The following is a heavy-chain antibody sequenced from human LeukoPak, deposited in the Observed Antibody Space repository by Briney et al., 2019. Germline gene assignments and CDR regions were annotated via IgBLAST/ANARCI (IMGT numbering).Heavy chain of an antibody. J-gene: IGHJ4*02. V-gene: IGHV3-30-3*01. Sequence: GGSLRLSCAASGFTFSSYAMHWVRQVPGNVLEWVAVISYDGSNKYYADSVKGRFTISRDNSKNTLYLQMNSLRAEDTAVYYCARDPGFGDVSSGWDYFDYWGQGTLVTVSS. CDR2: ISYDGSNK. CDR3: ARDPGFGDVSSGWDYFDY. CDR1: GFTFSSYA. D-gene: IGHD6-19*01.